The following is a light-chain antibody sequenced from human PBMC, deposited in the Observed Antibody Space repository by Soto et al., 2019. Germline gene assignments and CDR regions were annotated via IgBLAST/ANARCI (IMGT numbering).Light chain of an antibody. V-gene: IGKV1-8*01. Sequence: AIRVTQSPSSLSASTGDRVTITCRASQDITSYLAWYQQKPGKAPKLLIYAASTLQSGVPSRFSGSGSGTEFTLTISSLQPDDFATYHCQQYNSYSWTFGQGTKVDIK. J-gene: IGKJ1*01. CDR2: AAS. CDR1: QDITSY. CDR3: QQYNSYSWT.